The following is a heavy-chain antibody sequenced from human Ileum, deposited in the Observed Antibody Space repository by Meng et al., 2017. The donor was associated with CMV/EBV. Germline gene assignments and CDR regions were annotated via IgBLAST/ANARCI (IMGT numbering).Heavy chain of an antibody. CDR1: GASVSSRNND. CDR2: MHYSGRT. Sequence: HLRRQELGHALVKPLGTLSLTCIVSGASVSSRNNDWGWIRNNPVKGLEWIGSMHYSGRTYYHPSLRRRVTIAVDTSKNQFSLRLTSVTAADTALYYCARDLRTFIQGAIKRGSRFDPWGQGILVTVSS. J-gene: IGHJ5*02. V-gene: IGHV4-39*07. D-gene: IGHD3-10*01. CDR3: ARDLRTFIQGAIKRGSRFDP.